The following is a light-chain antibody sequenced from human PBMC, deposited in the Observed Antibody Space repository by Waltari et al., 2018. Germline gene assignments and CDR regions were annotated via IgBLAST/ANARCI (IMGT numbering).Light chain of an antibody. CDR3: QQYSDWPPLT. CDR2: AAS. J-gene: IGKJ4*01. CDR1: QSLSRN. V-gene: IGKV3-15*01. Sequence: EILMTQSPGTLSVSPGETATLSCRASQSLSRNLAWYQLKPGQVPRLLIYAASTRATGIPARFSGSGSGTEFTLTISSLQSEDFAVYYCQQYSDWPPLTFGGGTKVEIK.